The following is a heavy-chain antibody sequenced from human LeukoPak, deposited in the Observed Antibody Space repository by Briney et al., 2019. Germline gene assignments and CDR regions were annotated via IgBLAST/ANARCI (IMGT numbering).Heavy chain of an antibody. CDR2: ISPNSGGT. V-gene: IGHV1-2*02. CDR1: GYTFTGYY. Sequence: ASVKVSCKASGYTFTGYYMHWVRQAPGQGLEWMGWISPNSGGTNYAQKFQGRVTMTRDTSISTAYMELSRLRSDDTAVYYCARESPYCTNGVCYMGVDYWGQGTLVTVSS. J-gene: IGHJ4*02. CDR3: ARESPYCTNGVCYMGVDY. D-gene: IGHD2-8*01.